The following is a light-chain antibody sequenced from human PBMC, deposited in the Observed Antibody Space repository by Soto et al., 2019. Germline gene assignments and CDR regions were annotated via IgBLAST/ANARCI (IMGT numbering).Light chain of an antibody. V-gene: IGKV1-5*01. CDR1: QRLSSW. CDR2: DTS. CDR3: QQYDDYWT. J-gene: IGKJ1*01. Sequence: DIQMTQSPSILSASVGDRVIITCRASQRLSSWLAWYQQKPGQAPKLLIFDTSNLASGVPSRFSGSGSGTEFTLTSSSLHPDDFTTYYCQQYDDYWTVGQGTKVDI.